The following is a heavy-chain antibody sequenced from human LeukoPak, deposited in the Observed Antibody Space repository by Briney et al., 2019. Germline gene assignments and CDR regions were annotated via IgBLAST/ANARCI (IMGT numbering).Heavy chain of an antibody. V-gene: IGHV1-8*01. CDR3: ARMTTASEAWFDP. CDR2: MNPNSGNT. CDR1: GYTFTSYD. D-gene: IGHD4-17*01. Sequence: ASVKVSCKASGYTFTSYDINWVRQATGQGLEWMGWMNPNSGNTGYAQKFQGRVTMTRNTSISTAYMELSSLRSEDTAVYYCARMTTASEAWFDPWGQGTLVTVSS. J-gene: IGHJ5*02.